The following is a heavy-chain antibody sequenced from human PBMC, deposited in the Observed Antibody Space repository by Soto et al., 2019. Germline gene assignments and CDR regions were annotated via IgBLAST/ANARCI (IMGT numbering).Heavy chain of an antibody. J-gene: IGHJ5*02. V-gene: IGHV4-30-2*01. CDR2: IYHSGST. D-gene: IGHD3-22*01. Sequence: SETLSLTCAVSGGSISSGGYSWSWIRQPPGKGLEWIGYIYHSGSTYYNPSLKSRVTISVDRSKNQFSLKLSSVTAADTAVYYCAREGAYYDSSGTGGWFDPWGQGTLVTVSS. CDR1: GGSISSGGYS. CDR3: AREGAYYDSSGTGGWFDP.